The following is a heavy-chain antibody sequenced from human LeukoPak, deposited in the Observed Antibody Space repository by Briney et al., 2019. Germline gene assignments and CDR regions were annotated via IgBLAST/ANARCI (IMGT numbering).Heavy chain of an antibody. D-gene: IGHD2-2*01. Sequence: ASVKVSCKASGYTFTSYDINWVRQATGQGLEWMGWINPHSGNTGYAQKFQGRVTMTGSTSISTAYMELSSLRFEDTAVYFCARGRVPWQLARGVPEDFQHWGQGTLVTVS. J-gene: IGHJ1*01. CDR2: INPHSGNT. V-gene: IGHV1-8*01. CDR1: GYTFTSYD. CDR3: ARGRVPWQLARGVPEDFQH.